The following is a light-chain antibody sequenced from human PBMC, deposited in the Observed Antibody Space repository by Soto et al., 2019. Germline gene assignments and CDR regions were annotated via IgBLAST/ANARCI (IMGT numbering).Light chain of an antibody. V-gene: IGKV1-6*01. CDR3: LQKYFYPFT. Sequence: AIQMTQSPSSLSASVGDRVTITCRARQGIRNDLDWFQQKPGKAPKLLIYAASNLQSGVPARFRGSGSGTDITLTISSLQPEDFATYYCLQKYFYPFTFGPGTKVDIK. J-gene: IGKJ3*01. CDR2: AAS. CDR1: QGIRND.